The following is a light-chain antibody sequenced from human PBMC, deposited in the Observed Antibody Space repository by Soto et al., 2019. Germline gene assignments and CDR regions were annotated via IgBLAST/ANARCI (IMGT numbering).Light chain of an antibody. CDR2: DVF. CDR1: QTITYW. CDR3: QQYHSFSFT. V-gene: IGKV1-5*02. Sequence: DIQMTQSPSSLSVSVGDRVTIICGASQTITYWLAWYQQKPGRATKLLIYDVFNLQSGVPSRFSGSGSGTEFTLTISSLQPDDSATYYCQQYHSFSFTFGQGTKLEIK. J-gene: IGKJ2*01.